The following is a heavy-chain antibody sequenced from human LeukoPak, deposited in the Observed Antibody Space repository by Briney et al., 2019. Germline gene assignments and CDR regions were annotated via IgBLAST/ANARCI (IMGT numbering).Heavy chain of an antibody. CDR2: FDPEDGET. J-gene: IGHJ4*02. CDR1: GYTLTELS. Sequence: ASVKVSCKVSGYTLTELSMHWVRQAPGKGREWMGGFDPEDGETIYAQKFQGRVTMTEDTSTDTAYMELSSLRSEDTAVYYCATVQQWLVHGLPHYWGQGTLVTVSS. V-gene: IGHV1-24*01. D-gene: IGHD6-19*01. CDR3: ATVQQWLVHGLPHY.